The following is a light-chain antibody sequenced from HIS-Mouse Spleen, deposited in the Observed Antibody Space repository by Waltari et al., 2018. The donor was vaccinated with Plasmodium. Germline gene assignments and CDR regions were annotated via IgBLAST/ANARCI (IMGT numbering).Light chain of an antibody. Sequence: DIQMTQSPSSLSASVGDRGTIPCRASRSISSYLNWYQQKPGKAPKLLIYAASSLQSGVPSRFSGSGSGTDFTLTISSLQPEDFATYYCQQSYSTPPTFGGGTKVEIK. CDR2: AAS. V-gene: IGKV1-39*01. CDR3: QQSYSTPPT. J-gene: IGKJ4*01. CDR1: RSISSY.